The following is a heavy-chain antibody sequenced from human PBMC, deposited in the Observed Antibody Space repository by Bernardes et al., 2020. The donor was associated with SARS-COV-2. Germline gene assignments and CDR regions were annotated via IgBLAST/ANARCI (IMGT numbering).Heavy chain of an antibody. J-gene: IGHJ6*02. D-gene: IGHD2-15*01. Sequence: GGSLRLSCAASGFTFSSYWMSWVRQAPGKGLEWVATIKQDGSEKYYVDSVKGRFTISRDNAKNSLYLQMNSLRAEDTAVYYCARAGLGVVVVAATYYYYYGMDVWGQGTTVTVSS. CDR1: GFTFSSYW. CDR2: IKQDGSEK. V-gene: IGHV3-7*01. CDR3: ARAGLGVVVVAATYYYYYGMDV.